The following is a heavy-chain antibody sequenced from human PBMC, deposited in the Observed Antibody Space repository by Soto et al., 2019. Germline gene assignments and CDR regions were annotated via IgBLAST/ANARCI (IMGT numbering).Heavy chain of an antibody. D-gene: IGHD1-1*01. J-gene: IGHJ5*02. CDR3: VRDGTKTLRDWFDP. CDR1: SASISGFY. V-gene: IGHV4-4*07. Sequence: SETLSLTCTVSSASISGFYWSWIRKSAGKGLEWIGRIYATGTTDYNPSLKSRVMMSVDTSKKQFSLKLRSVTAADTAVYYCVRDGTKTLRDWFDPWGQGISVTVSS. CDR2: IYATGTT.